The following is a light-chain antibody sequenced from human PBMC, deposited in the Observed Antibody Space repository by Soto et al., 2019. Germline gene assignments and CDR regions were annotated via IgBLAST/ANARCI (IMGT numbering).Light chain of an antibody. V-gene: IGLV3-21*04. CDR1: NIGGKS. CDR2: YDS. CDR3: QVWDGGSDHRV. J-gene: IGLJ3*02. Sequence: SYVVTQAPAVSVAPGETDTITCGGNNIGGKSVHWYQQRPGQAPVMVIYYDSDRASGIPERFSGRNTGNTATLTISRVEAGDEADYYFQVWDGGSDHRVFGGGTKVTVL.